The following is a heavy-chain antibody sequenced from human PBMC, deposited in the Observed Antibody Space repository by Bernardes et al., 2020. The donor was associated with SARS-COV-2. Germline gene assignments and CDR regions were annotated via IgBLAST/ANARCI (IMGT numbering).Heavy chain of an antibody. CDR1: GYPFNNYD. D-gene: IGHD7-27*01. CDR2: MNPKSGNT. J-gene: IGHJ3*02. CDR3: ARERMGRPTVDALEI. Sequence: ASVKVSCEASGYPFNNYDINWVRQAPGQGPEWMGWMNPKSGNTGYAQKFQGRVTMTRDTAIRTAYMELSSLRSEDTAVYYCARERMGRPTVDALEIWGQGTMVTVSP. V-gene: IGHV1-8*02.